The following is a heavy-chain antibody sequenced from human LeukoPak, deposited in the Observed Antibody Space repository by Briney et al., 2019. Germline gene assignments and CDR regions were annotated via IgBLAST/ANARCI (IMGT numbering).Heavy chain of an antibody. CDR2: IRYDGSNK. Sequence: PGGSLRLSCAASGFTFSSYGMHWVRQAPGKGLEWVAFIRYDGSNKYYADSVKGRFTISRDNSENTLYLQMNSLRAGDTAVYYCAKESDIVVVPAAIDYWGQGTLVTVSS. CDR1: GFTFSSYG. D-gene: IGHD2-2*01. V-gene: IGHV3-30*02. CDR3: AKESDIVVVPAAIDY. J-gene: IGHJ4*02.